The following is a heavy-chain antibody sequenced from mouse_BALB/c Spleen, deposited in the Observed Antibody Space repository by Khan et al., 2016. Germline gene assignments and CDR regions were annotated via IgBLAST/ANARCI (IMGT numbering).Heavy chain of an antibody. Sequence: QVQLQQSGAELAKPGASVKMSCKASGYTFTSYWMHWVKQRPGQGLEWIGYINPSTGYTEYNQKFKDKATLTADKSSSTAYMHLRSLPSEDSAVFYWARWAYYGNYFFVYWGQGTLPLSLQ. V-gene: IGHV1-7*01. CDR2: INPSTGYT. CDR3: ARWAYYGNYFFVY. CDR1: GYTFTSYW. J-gene: IGHJ3*01. D-gene: IGHD2-10*01.